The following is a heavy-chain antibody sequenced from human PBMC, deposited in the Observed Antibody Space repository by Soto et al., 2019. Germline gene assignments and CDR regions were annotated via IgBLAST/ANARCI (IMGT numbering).Heavy chain of an antibody. Sequence: SETLSLTCTVSGGSISSYYWSWIRQPPGKGLEWIGYIYYSGSTNYNPSLKSRVTISVDTSKNQFSLKLSSVTAADTAVYYCERDPRGNYGYPSYFDYWGQGTLLTVSS. D-gene: IGHD3-10*01. CDR1: GGSISSYY. CDR2: IYYSGST. V-gene: IGHV4-59*01. CDR3: ERDPRGNYGYPSYFDY. J-gene: IGHJ4*02.